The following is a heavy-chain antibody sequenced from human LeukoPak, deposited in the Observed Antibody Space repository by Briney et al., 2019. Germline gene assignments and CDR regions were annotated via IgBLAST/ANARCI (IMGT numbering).Heavy chain of an antibody. CDR3: ARSRLWFGGGGAFDI. Sequence: GGSLRLSCAASGFTFSDYYMSWIRQAPGKGLEWVSYISSSSSYTNYADSVKGRFTISRDNAKNSLYLQMNRLRAEDTAVYYCARSRLWFGGGGAFDIWGQGTMVTVSS. V-gene: IGHV3-11*03. D-gene: IGHD3-10*01. CDR1: GFTFSDYY. J-gene: IGHJ3*02. CDR2: ISSSSSYT.